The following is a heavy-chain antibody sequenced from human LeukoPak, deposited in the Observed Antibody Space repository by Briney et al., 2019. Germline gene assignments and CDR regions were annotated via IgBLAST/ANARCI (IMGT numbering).Heavy chain of an antibody. CDR3: ARVPWELRYFDY. Sequence: GGSLRLSCAASGFTVSSNYMSWVRQAPGKGLEWVANIKQDGSEKYYVDSVKGRFTISRDNAKNSLYLQMNSLRAEDTAVYYCARVPWELRYFDYWGQGTLVTVSS. CDR2: IKQDGSEK. CDR1: GFTVSSNY. J-gene: IGHJ4*02. D-gene: IGHD1-26*01. V-gene: IGHV3-7*03.